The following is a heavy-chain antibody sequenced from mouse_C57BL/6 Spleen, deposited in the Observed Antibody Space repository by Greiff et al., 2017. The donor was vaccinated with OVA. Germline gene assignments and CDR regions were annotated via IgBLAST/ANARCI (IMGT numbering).Heavy chain of an antibody. Sequence: VQGVESGPELVKPGASVKISCKASGYAFSSSWMNWVKQRPGKGLEWIGRIYPGDGDTNYNGKFKGKATLTADKSSSTAYMQLSSLTSEDSAVYFCARLGEAMDYWGQGTSVTVSS. CDR2: IYPGDGDT. V-gene: IGHV1-82*01. D-gene: IGHD4-1*01. J-gene: IGHJ4*01. CDR1: GYAFSSSW. CDR3: ARLGEAMDY.